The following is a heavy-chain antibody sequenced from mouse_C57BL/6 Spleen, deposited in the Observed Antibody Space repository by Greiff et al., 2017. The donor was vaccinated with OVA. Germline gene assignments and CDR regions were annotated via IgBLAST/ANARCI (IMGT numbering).Heavy chain of an antibody. J-gene: IGHJ2*01. V-gene: IGHV1-50*01. Sequence: VKLQQPGAELVKPGASVKLSCKASGYTFTSYWMQWVKQRPGQGLEWIGEIDPSDSYTNYNQKFKGKATLTVDTSSSTAYMQLSSLTSEDSAVYYCALTVVDYWGQGTTLTVSS. CDR2: IDPSDSYT. CDR3: ALTVVDY. D-gene: IGHD1-1*01. CDR1: GYTFTSYW.